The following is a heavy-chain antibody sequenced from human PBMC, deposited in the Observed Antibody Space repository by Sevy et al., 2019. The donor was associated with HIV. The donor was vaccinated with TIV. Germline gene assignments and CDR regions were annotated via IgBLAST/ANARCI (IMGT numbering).Heavy chain of an antibody. J-gene: IGHJ6*02. V-gene: IGHV1-2*02. D-gene: IGHD3-10*01. CDR1: GYTLSAYH. CDR3: ARGPLVHLWSVSHGMYV. Sequence: ASVKVSCKASGYTLSAYHMHWVRQAPGQGLEWMGWINPNSGGKHYAQKFQGRVTMTRETSVSTAYMELSWLRFDDTATYDGARGPLVHLWSVSHGMYVWGQGTTVTVSS. CDR2: INPNSGGK.